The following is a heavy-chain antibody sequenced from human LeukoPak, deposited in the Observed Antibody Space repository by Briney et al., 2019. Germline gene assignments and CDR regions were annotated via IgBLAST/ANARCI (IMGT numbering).Heavy chain of an antibody. Sequence: GGSLRLACAASGFTFSSYGMHWVRQAPGKGLEWVAFIRYDGSNKYYADSVKGRFTISRDNSKNTLYLQMNSLRAEDTAVYYRAGHGVWHFDYWGQGTLVTVSS. CDR3: AGHGVWHFDY. CDR1: GFTFSSYG. J-gene: IGHJ4*02. CDR2: IRYDGSNK. V-gene: IGHV3-30*02. D-gene: IGHD2-8*01.